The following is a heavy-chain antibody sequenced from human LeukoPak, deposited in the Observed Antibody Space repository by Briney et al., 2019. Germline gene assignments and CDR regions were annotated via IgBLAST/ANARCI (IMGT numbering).Heavy chain of an antibody. Sequence: GGSLRHSCAASGFTFSTFARIWVRQPPGKGLEWVSSIFPSGGEIHYADSVRGRFTISRDNSKSTLSLQMNSLRAEDTAIYYCATYRQVLLPFESWGQGTLVTVSS. D-gene: IGHD2-8*02. CDR2: IFPSGGEI. V-gene: IGHV3-23*01. J-gene: IGHJ4*02. CDR1: GFTFSTFA. CDR3: ATYRQVLLPFES.